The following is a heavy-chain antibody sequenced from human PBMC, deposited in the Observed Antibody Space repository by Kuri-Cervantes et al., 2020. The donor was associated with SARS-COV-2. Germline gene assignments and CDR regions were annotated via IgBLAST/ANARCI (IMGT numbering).Heavy chain of an antibody. CDR3: ARSISGITRTTAAFDI. D-gene: IGHD1-20*01. Sequence: ASVKVSCKASGYTFTSYYMHWVRQAPGQGLEWMGIINPSGGSTSYAQKFQGRVTMTRDTSTSTVYMELSSLRSEDTAVYYCARSISGITRTTAAFDIWGQGTMVTVSS. J-gene: IGHJ3*02. V-gene: IGHV1-46*01. CDR2: INPSGGST. CDR1: GYTFTSYY.